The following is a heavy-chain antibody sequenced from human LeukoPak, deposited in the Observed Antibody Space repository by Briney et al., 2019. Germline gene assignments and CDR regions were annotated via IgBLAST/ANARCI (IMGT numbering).Heavy chain of an antibody. CDR2: ISYGGSNK. CDR3: ARFPPSIAVAHSSC. CDR1: GFTFSGYN. Sequence: LSGGSLRLSCAASGFTFSGYNMHWVRQAPGKGLVWVAVISYGGSNKYYAGSVKGRFTISRDNSENTLYLQMNSLRAEDTAVYYCARFPPSIAVAHSSCWGQGTLVTVSS. J-gene: IGHJ4*02. D-gene: IGHD6-19*01. V-gene: IGHV3-30*04.